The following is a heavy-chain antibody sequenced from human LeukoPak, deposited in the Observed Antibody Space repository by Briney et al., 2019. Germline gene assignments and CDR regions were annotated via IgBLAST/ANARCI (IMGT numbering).Heavy chain of an antibody. J-gene: IGHJ6*02. Sequence: GGSLRLSCAASGFTFSNYWIHWVRQTPGKGLVWVSRIQSDGSITDYADSVKGRFTISRDNAKNSLYLQMNSLRAEDTAVYYCARAGTWFGDYGMDVWGQGTTVTVSS. V-gene: IGHV3-74*01. CDR2: IQSDGSIT. CDR1: GFTFSNYW. D-gene: IGHD3-10*01. CDR3: ARAGTWFGDYGMDV.